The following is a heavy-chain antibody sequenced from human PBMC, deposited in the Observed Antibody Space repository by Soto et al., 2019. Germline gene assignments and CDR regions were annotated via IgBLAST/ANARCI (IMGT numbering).Heavy chain of an antibody. J-gene: IGHJ5*02. Sequence: PGGSLRLSCAASGFTFSTLALHWVRQAPGEGLEWVALISHDGRIEKYADSVKGRFTISRDNSKNTLYMQMDSLRLEDTGVYYCARDGFPDDFRSGGYLFDPWGQGTHVTVST. CDR3: ARDGFPDDFRSGGYLFDP. CDR1: GFTFSTLA. D-gene: IGHD3-3*01. CDR2: ISHDGRIE. V-gene: IGHV3-30-3*01.